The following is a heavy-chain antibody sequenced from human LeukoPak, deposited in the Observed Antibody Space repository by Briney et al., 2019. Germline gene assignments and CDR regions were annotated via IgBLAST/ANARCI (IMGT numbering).Heavy chain of an antibody. V-gene: IGHV6-1*01. J-gene: IGHJ4*02. CDR1: GDSVSSNTAA. Sequence: SQTLSLTCAISGDSVSSNTAAWNWIRQSPSRGLEWLGRTYYRSKWYHDYAVSVKSRITINADTSKNQFSLQLNSVTPEDTAVYYCIRGREHGFNLDYWGRGTLVTVSS. D-gene: IGHD5-24*01. CDR2: TYYRSKWYH. CDR3: IRGREHGFNLDY.